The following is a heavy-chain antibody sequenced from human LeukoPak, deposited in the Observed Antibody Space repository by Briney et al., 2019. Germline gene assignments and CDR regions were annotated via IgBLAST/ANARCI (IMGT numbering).Heavy chain of an antibody. CDR1: GGSISTGSFY. CDR3: ARHSVSQWLPHT. CDR2: IYYTGST. J-gene: IGHJ4*02. Sequence: SETLSLTCTVSGGSISTGSFYWGWTRQPPGKGLEWIASIYYTGSTYYNPSLRNRVTISGDTPKNQFSLRLSSVTAADTAVYYCARHSVSQWLPHTWGQGTLVTVSS. V-gene: IGHV4-39*01. D-gene: IGHD5-12*01.